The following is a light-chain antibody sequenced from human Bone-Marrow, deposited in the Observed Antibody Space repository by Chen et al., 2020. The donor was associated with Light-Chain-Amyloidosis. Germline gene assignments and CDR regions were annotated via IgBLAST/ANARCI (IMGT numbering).Light chain of an antibody. CDR2: DAS. V-gene: IGKV1-5*01. CDR3: QQYKRYPPMYT. J-gene: IGKJ2*01. Sequence: DIQMTQSPSTLSASVGDRVTITCRASQSISSWLAWYQQKPGKAPKLLICDASSVESGVPSRFSGSGSGTEFTLTISSLQPDDFATYYCQQYKRYPPMYTFGQGTKLEIK. CDR1: QSISSW.